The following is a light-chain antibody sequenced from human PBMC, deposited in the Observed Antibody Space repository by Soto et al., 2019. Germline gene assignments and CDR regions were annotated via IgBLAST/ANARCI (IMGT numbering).Light chain of an antibody. CDR2: STS. J-gene: IGKJ1*01. CDR3: QQYGSSPPWT. CDR1: QSVSSGN. Sequence: ETVLTQSPFTLSLSPVERDTLSCRARQSVSSGNLAWYQQNPGQAPMLLIHSTSGMATGIADRFSGSGSGTDFTLTISRLEPEDSAVYYCQQYGSSPPWTFGQGTKVDIK. V-gene: IGKV3-20*01.